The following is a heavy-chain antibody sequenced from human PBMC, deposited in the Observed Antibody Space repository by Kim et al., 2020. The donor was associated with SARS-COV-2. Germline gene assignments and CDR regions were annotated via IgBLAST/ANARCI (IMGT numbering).Heavy chain of an antibody. CDR1: GFTFSSYG. J-gene: IGHJ3*02. CDR2: IWYDGSNK. V-gene: IGHV3-33*06. D-gene: IGHD2-2*01. CDR3: AKGHSTTDHWAFDI. Sequence: GGSLRLSCAASGFTFSSYGMHWVRQAPGKGLEWVAVIWYDGSNKYYADSVKGRFTISRDNSKNTLYLQMNSLRAEDTAVYYCAKGHSTTDHWAFDIWGQGTMVTVSS.